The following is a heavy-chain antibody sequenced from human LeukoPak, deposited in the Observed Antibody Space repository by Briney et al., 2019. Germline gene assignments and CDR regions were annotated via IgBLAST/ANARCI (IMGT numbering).Heavy chain of an antibody. CDR2: IWYDGSNK. CDR1: GFTFSSFG. J-gene: IGHJ6*03. CDR3: AKGNGGYYYYLDV. V-gene: IGHV3-33*06. D-gene: IGHD1-1*01. Sequence: PGGSLRLSYAASGFTFSSFGMHWVRQAPGKGREGGAVIWYDGSNKYYEDSVKGRFTSSRDNSRNTLYLQVNSLRAEDTAVYYCAKGNGGYYYYLDVWGKGPTVTVSS.